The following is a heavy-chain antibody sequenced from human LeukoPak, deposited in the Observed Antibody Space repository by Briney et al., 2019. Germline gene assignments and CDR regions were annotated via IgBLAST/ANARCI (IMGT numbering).Heavy chain of an antibody. CDR3: ARDNSEKFDL. CDR1: GFTFSSYA. CDR2: TDSDGGIT. J-gene: IGHJ5*02. V-gene: IGHV3-74*01. Sequence: GGSLRLSCAASGFTFSSYAMHWVRLAPGKGLAWVSHTDSDGGITTYADSVKGRFTISRDNAKNTLYLQMNSLRTEDTAVYYCARDNSEKFDLWGQGTLVTVSS. D-gene: IGHD4-11*01.